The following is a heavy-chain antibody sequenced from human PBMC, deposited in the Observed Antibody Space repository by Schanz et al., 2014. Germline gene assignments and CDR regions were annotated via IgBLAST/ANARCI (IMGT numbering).Heavy chain of an antibody. V-gene: IGHV3-23*04. D-gene: IGHD3-10*01. Sequence: VQLVESGGGVVQPGRSLRLSCVASGFTFSSYDVFWVRQAPGKGLEWLSYISDSGTYTNYADSVKSRFTISRDNSRNTLYLQMNSLRAEDTAVYYCAKGRFGELSAFDIWGQGTMVTVSS. J-gene: IGHJ3*02. CDR1: GFTFSSYD. CDR2: ISDSGTYT. CDR3: AKGRFGELSAFDI.